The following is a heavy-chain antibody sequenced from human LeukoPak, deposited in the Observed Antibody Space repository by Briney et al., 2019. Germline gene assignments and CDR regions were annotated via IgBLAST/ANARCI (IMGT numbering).Heavy chain of an antibody. CDR1: GGSLSSYY. D-gene: IGHD3-22*01. CDR3: ARGNYYDSSTYYRAFDI. V-gene: IGHV4-59*01. J-gene: IGHJ3*02. Sequence: PSETLSLTCTVSGGSLSSYYWNWIRQPPGKGLEWIAYIYYSGSTNYNPSLKSRVTISVDTSKTQFSLKLSSVTAADTAVYYCARGNYYDSSTYYRAFDIWGQGTMVTVSS. CDR2: IYYSGST.